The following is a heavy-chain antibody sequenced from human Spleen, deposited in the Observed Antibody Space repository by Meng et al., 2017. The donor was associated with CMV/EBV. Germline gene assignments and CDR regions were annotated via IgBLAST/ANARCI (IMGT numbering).Heavy chain of an antibody. CDR3: ARGDYGGNQPTGAFDI. CDR2: IIPILGIA. Sequence: SVKVSCKASGGTFSSYAISWVRQAPGQGLEWMGGIIPILGIANYAQKFQGRVTITADKSTSTAYMELSSLRSEDTAVYYCARGDYGGNQPTGAFDIWGQGTTVTVSS. V-gene: IGHV1-69*10. CDR1: GGTFSSYA. J-gene: IGHJ3*02. D-gene: IGHD4-23*01.